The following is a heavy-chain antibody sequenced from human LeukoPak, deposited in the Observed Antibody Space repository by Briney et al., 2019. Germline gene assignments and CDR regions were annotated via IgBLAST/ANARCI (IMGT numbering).Heavy chain of an antibody. V-gene: IGHV3-9*01. CDR2: ISWNSGSI. J-gene: IGHJ4*02. D-gene: IGHD6-13*01. CDR3: TKVPKYSSSWYYFDY. CDR1: GFTFGDYG. Sequence: GGSLRLSRAASGFTFGDYGMHWVRQAPGKGLEWVSGISWNSGSIGYADSVKGRFTISRDNAKNSLYLQMNSLRAEDTALYYCTKVPKYSSSWYYFDYWGQGTLVTVSS.